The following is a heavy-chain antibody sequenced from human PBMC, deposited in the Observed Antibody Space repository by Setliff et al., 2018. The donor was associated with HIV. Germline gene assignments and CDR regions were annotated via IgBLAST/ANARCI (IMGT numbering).Heavy chain of an antibody. V-gene: IGHV1-24*01. D-gene: IGHD3-9*01. CDR3: ATSGFYDSLTGPTPGVFDI. CDR2: FDPEDDET. CDR1: GSSLTELS. Sequence: ASVKVSCQVSGSSLTELSIHWVRQAPGEGLEWMGGFDPEDDETVYAEKFQGRVTMTEDTSTDTAYMALSSLRSEDTAMYYCATSGFYDSLTGPTPGVFDIWGQGTMVTVSS. J-gene: IGHJ3*02.